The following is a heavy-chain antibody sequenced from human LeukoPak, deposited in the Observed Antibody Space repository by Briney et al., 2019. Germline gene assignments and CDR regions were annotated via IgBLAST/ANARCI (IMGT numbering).Heavy chain of an antibody. CDR2: IYYSGST. Sequence: PSETLSLTCTVSGGSFSSYYWTWIRQPPGKGLEWIGYIYYSGSTNYNPSLKSRLTISIATSKNQFYLNLRSVTAADTAVYYCERAYFDTSAYYPHFEYWGPGTLVTVSS. CDR1: GGSFSSYY. D-gene: IGHD3-22*01. V-gene: IGHV4-59*08. J-gene: IGHJ4*01. CDR3: ERAYFDTSAYYPHFEY.